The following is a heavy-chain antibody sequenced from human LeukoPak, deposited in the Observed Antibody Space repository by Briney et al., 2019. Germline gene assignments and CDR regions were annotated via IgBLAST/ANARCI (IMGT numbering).Heavy chain of an antibody. Sequence: GGSLRLSCAASGFTFSSYGMHWVRQAPGKGLEWVAFIRYDGSNKYHADSVKGRFTISRGNSKNTLYLQMNSLRAEDTAVYYCAKDKRLVFDYWGQGTLVTVSS. V-gene: IGHV3-30*02. CDR2: IRYDGSNK. CDR3: AKDKRLVFDY. D-gene: IGHD3-16*01. CDR1: GFTFSSYG. J-gene: IGHJ4*02.